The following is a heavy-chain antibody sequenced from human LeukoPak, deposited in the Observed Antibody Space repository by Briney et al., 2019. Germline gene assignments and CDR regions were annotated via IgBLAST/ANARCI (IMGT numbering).Heavy chain of an antibody. D-gene: IGHD3-10*01. CDR1: GGSFSGYY. V-gene: IGHV4-34*01. J-gene: IGHJ5*02. CDR3: ARGQVPQHQNYYGSGDRFDP. Sequence: SETLSLTCAVYGGSFSGYYWSWIRQPPGKGLEWIGEINHSGSTDYNPSLKSRVTISVDTSKNQFSLKLSSVTAADTAVYYCARGQVPQHQNYYGSGDRFDPWGQGTLVTVSS. CDR2: INHSGST.